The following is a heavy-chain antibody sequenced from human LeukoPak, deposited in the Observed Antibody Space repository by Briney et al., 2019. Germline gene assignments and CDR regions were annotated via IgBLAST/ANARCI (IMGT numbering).Heavy chain of an antibody. Sequence: ASVKVSCKASGYTFTSYDINWVRQATGQGLEWMGWMNPNSGNTGYAQTFQRRVTMTRHTSISTAYMELSSLRSEDTAVYYCAALIVGATSFDYWGQGTLVTVSS. J-gene: IGHJ4*02. CDR3: AALIVGATSFDY. CDR1: GYTFTSYD. V-gene: IGHV1-8*01. CDR2: MNPNSGNT. D-gene: IGHD1-26*01.